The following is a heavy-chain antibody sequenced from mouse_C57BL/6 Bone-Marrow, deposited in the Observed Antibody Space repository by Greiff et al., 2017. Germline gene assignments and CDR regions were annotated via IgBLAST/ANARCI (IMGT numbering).Heavy chain of an antibody. J-gene: IGHJ1*03. CDR3: ARGGYGYDDPYWYFDV. Sequence: VQLQQSGAELVKPGASVKMSCKASGYTFTTSPIEWMKQNHGKSLEWIGNFHPYNDDTKYNEKFKGKATLTVEKSSSTVYLELSRLTSDDSAVYYCARGGYGYDDPYWYFDVWGTGTTVTVSS. CDR1: GYTFTTSP. CDR2: FHPYNDDT. D-gene: IGHD2-2*01. V-gene: IGHV1-47*01.